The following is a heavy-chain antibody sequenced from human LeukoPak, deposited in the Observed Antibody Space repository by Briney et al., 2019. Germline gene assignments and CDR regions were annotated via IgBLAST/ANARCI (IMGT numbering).Heavy chain of an antibody. Sequence: PGGSLRLSCEGSGFIFSDYYMNWIRQAPGKGLEWVSYISDSGNTIYYADFAKGRFTISRDNAKNSLYLQMDSLRAEDTAVYYRARYIDGRFDHWGQGSLVTVSS. J-gene: IGHJ4*02. D-gene: IGHD3-9*01. V-gene: IGHV3-11*04. CDR2: ISDSGNTI. CDR1: GFIFSDYY. CDR3: ARYIDGRFDH.